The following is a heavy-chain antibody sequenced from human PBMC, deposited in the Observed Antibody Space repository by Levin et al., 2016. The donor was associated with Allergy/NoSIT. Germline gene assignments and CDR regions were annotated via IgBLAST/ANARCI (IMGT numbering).Heavy chain of an antibody. D-gene: IGHD3-22*01. Sequence: WVRQAPGQGLEWMGIIDPNSGRTNSPQKFQARIMMTRDTSTSAVYMKLSSLRSDDTAVYYCAREDSNGPCDSWGQGTLVTVSS. CDR2: IDPNSGRT. CDR3: AREDSNGPCDS. V-gene: IGHV1-46*03. J-gene: IGHJ4*02.